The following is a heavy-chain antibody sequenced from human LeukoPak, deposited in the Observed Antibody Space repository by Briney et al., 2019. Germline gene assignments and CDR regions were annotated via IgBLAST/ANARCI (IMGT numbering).Heavy chain of an antibody. CDR2: ISTTGTTI. J-gene: IGHJ4*02. D-gene: IGHD2-21*01. CDR1: GFTISGNY. Sequence: GGSLRLSCAASGFTISGNYMSWVRQAPGKGLEWISYISTTGTTIHYADSVKGRFAISRDNAKSSLYLQMNSLRDEDTAVYYCARVWQDYSGVDYWGQGTLVTVSS. CDR3: ARVWQDYSGVDY. V-gene: IGHV3-11*04.